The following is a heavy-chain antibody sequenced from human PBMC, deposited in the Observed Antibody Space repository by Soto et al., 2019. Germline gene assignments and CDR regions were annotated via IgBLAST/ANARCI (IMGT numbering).Heavy chain of an antibody. CDR1: GFTVSSNY. J-gene: IGHJ3*02. Sequence: GGSLRLSCAASGFTVSSNYMSWVRQAPGKGLEWVSYISSSSSTIYYADSVKGRFTISRDNAKNSLYLQMNSLRAEDTAVYYCARVVGFGYCSSTSCYRGYEAFDIWGQGTMVTVSS. CDR3: ARVVGFGYCSSTSCYRGYEAFDI. V-gene: IGHV3-48*01. D-gene: IGHD2-2*02. CDR2: ISSSSSTI.